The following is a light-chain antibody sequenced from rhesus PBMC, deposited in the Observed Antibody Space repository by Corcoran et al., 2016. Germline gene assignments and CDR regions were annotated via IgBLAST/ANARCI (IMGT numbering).Light chain of an antibody. Sequence: ETVMTQSPATLSLSPGERATLSCRASQSVNSNVAWYHQKPGQPPRLLIYLASNRATGVPDRFSGLGSGTDFTLTISSLDPEDVGIYYCQQYDDWNTFGPGTKLDIK. CDR3: QQYDDWNT. CDR2: LAS. V-gene: IGKV3-35*01. J-gene: IGKJ3*01. CDR1: QSVNSN.